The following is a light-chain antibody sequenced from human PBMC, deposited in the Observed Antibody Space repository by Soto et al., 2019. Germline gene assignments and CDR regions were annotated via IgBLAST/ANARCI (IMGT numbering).Light chain of an antibody. Sequence: DIQMTQSPSTLSASVGDRVTITCRASQSISSWLAWYQQKPGKAPKLLIYDASSLESGVPSRFSGSGSGTEFSLTISSLQPDDFATYYCQQYYVGWTFGQGTKVEIK. CDR2: DAS. CDR1: QSISSW. V-gene: IGKV1-5*01. J-gene: IGKJ1*01. CDR3: QQYYVGWT.